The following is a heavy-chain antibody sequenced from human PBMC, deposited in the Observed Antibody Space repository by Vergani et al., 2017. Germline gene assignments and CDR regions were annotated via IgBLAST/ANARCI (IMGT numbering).Heavy chain of an antibody. CDR1: GFTFDDYA. CDR3: VKDIAASGNYWYFDL. V-gene: IGHV3-9*01. D-gene: IGHD6-13*01. Sequence: EVQLVESGGGLVQPGRSLRLSCAASGFTFDDYAMHWVRQAPGKGLEWVSGINWNSDSIAYADSVKGRFTISRDNAKNSLYLQMNSLRAEGTALYYCVKDIAASGNYWYFDLWVRGTLVTVSS. CDR2: INWNSDSI. J-gene: IGHJ2*01.